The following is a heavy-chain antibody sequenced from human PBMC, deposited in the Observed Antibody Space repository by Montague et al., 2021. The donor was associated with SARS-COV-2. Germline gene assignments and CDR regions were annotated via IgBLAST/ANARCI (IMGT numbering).Heavy chain of an antibody. Sequence: CAISGDSVSSNSATWHWIRQSPSRGLEWLGRTYYRSRWSNDYAVSVRSRIIINPDTSTNLFSLQLSSVTPEDTAVYFCARERWAVGVSFDYWGQGTLVTVSS. J-gene: IGHJ4*02. CDR1: GDSVSSNSAT. CDR3: ARERWAVGVSFDY. CDR2: TYYRSRWSN. D-gene: IGHD1-26*01. V-gene: IGHV6-1*01.